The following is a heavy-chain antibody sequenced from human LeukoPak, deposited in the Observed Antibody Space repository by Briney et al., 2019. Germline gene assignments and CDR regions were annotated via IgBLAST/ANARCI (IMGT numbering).Heavy chain of an antibody. Sequence: GGSLRLSCAASGFTFRRYWMHWVRQAPGKGPVWVSRINTDGSDTIYADSVKGRFTISRDNAKNTLFLQMNSLRAEDTAVYYCARDESVTGPTAFDYWGQGTLVTVSS. CDR1: GFTFRRYW. V-gene: IGHV3-74*01. CDR2: INTDGSDT. CDR3: ARDESVTGPTAFDY. J-gene: IGHJ4*02. D-gene: IGHD6-19*01.